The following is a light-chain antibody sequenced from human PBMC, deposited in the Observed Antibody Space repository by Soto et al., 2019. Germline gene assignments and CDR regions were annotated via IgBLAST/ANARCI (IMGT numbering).Light chain of an antibody. J-gene: IGKJ5*01. V-gene: IGKV3-15*01. Sequence: EIVMTQSPATLSVSPGERVTLSCRASQSVSSYLAWYQQKPGQAPRLLIYDASSRATGVPVRFSGSGSGTEFTLTISSLQSEDFAVYYCQQYGYSPITFGQGTRLEIK. CDR2: DAS. CDR1: QSVSSY. CDR3: QQYGYSPIT.